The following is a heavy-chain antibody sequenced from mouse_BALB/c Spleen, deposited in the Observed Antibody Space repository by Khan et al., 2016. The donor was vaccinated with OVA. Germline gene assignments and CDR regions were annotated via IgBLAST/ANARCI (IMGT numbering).Heavy chain of an antibody. D-gene: IGHD1-1*01. J-gene: IGHJ3*01. Sequence: EVELVESGGDLVEPGGSLKLSCAASGFTFSTYGMSWVRQTPDKRLEWVATISTGGHYTYYPDSMRGRFTISRDNAKNTLYLQMTSLKSEDTAIFYCARLAYYYDSEGFAYWGQGTLGTVSA. CDR1: GFTFSTYG. CDR3: ARLAYYYDSEGFAY. V-gene: IGHV5-6*01. CDR2: ISTGGHYT.